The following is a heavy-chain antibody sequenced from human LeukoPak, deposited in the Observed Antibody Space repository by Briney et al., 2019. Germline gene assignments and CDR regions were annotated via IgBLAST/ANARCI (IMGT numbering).Heavy chain of an antibody. J-gene: IGHJ5*02. D-gene: IGHD2-2*01. V-gene: IGHV6-1*01. CDR3: ARRLTQYDCFDP. CDR1: GGSVSINSVT. Sequence: SQTLSLTCAISGGSVSINSVTWNWIRQSPPRGLEWLGRTYYRSTWYNDYAVSVRGRITVNPDTSKNQFSLHLNSVTPEDTAVYYCARRLTQYDCFDPWGQGILVTVSS. CDR2: TYYRSTWYN.